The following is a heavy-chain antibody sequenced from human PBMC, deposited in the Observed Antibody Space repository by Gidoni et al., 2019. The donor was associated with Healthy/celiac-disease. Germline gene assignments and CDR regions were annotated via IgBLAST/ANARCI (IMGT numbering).Heavy chain of an antibody. CDR1: GFTCGRYW. Sequence: EVHLVEPGGGLVQPGGSLRLSCSASGFTCGRYWLTWGRQAPGKGLEWVANRKQDGSEKYYVDSVKGRFTNSRDNAKNSLYLQMNSLRAEDTAVYYCARVGEYCSGGSCYRWDDAFDIWGQGTMVTVSS. J-gene: IGHJ3*02. CDR2: RKQDGSEK. V-gene: IGHV3-7*01. D-gene: IGHD2-15*01. CDR3: ARVGEYCSGGSCYRWDDAFDI.